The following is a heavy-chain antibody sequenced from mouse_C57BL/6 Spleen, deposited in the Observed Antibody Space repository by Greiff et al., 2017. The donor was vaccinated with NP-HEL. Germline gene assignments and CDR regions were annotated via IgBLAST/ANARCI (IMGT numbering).Heavy chain of an antibody. CDR2: INPSTGGT. CDR3: ASITTVVDWYFDV. CDR1: GYSFTGYY. J-gene: IGHJ1*03. Sequence: VQLQQSGPELVKPGASVKISCKASGYSFTGYYMNWVKQSPEKSLEWIGEINPSTGGTTYNQKFKAKATLTVDKSSSTAYMQLKSLTSEDSAIYYCASITTVVDWYFDVWGTGTTVTVSS. V-gene: IGHV1-42*01. D-gene: IGHD1-1*01.